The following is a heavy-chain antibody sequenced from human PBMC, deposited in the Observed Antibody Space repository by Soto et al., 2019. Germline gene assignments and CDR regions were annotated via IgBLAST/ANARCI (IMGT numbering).Heavy chain of an antibody. J-gene: IGHJ6*03. CDR3: AKVGDYDFWSGYYPLYYYYYYYMDV. CDR2: ISYDGSNK. CDR1: GFTFSSYG. Sequence: QPGGSLRLSCAASGFTFSSYGMHWVRQAPGKGLEWVAVISYDGSNKYYADSVKGRFTISRDNSKNTLYLQMNSLRAEDTAVYYCAKVGDYDFWSGYYPLYYYYYYYMDVWGKGTTVTGSS. D-gene: IGHD3-3*01. V-gene: IGHV3-30*18.